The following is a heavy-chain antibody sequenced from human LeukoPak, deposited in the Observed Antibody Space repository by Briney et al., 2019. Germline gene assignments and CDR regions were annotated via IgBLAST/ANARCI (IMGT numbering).Heavy chain of an antibody. CDR1: GGSISSSSYY. CDR3: ARKRITIFGVVIPPLDY. V-gene: IGHV4-39*01. J-gene: IGHJ4*02. D-gene: IGHD3-3*01. CDR2: IYYSGST. Sequence: KASETLSLTCTVSGGSISSSSYYWGWIRQPPGKGLEWIGSIYYSGSTYYNPSLKSRVTISVDTSKNQFPLKLSSVTAADTAVYYCARKRITIFGVVIPPLDYWGQGTLVTVSS.